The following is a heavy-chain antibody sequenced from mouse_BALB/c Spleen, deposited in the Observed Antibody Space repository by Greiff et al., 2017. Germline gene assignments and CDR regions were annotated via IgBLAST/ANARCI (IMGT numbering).Heavy chain of an antibody. J-gene: IGHJ2*01. Sequence: EVKLVESGPGLVKPSQSLSLTCSVTGYSITSGYYWNWIRQFPGNKLEWMGYISYDGSNNYNPSLKNRISITRDTSKNQFFLKLNSVTTEDTATYYCAREKVYDGYYYFDYWGQGTTLTVSS. CDR2: ISYDGSN. D-gene: IGHD2-3*01. V-gene: IGHV3-6*02. CDR1: GYSITSGYY. CDR3: AREKVYDGYYYFDY.